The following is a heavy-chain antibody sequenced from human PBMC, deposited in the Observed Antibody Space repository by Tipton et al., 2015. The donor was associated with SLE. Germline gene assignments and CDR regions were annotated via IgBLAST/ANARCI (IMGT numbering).Heavy chain of an antibody. V-gene: IGHV3-11*01. CDR2: ISRSGSTL. CDR1: RFTFSDYY. CDR3: ARERTYGDYFYYYAVDV. D-gene: IGHD4-17*01. Sequence: SLRLSCAASRFTFSDYYMIWIRRAPGKGLEWVSHISRSGSTLNYADSVKGRFTISRDNAKNSLYLQMNSLRAEDTAVYYCARERTYGDYFYYYAVDVWGQGTTVTVSS. J-gene: IGHJ6*02.